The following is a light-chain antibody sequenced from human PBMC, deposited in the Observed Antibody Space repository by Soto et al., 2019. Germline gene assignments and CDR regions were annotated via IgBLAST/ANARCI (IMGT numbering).Light chain of an antibody. CDR1: SSEVGGYIY. J-gene: IGLJ1*01. Sequence: QSVLTQPRSVSGSPGQSVTISCTGTSSEVGGYIYVSWYQQHPGKAPKLMMFDVSKRPSGVPDRFSGSKSDNTASLTISGLQTEDEADYFCCSYAGNYTYVFGTGTKVTVL. CDR3: CSYAGNYTYV. CDR2: DVS. V-gene: IGLV2-11*01.